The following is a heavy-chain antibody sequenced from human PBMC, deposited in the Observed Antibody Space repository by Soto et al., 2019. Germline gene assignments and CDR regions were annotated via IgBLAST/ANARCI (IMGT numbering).Heavy chain of an antibody. V-gene: IGHV3-30*18. CDR1: GFTFSSYG. CDR3: AKALEAITMVRGVISYYYYGMDV. D-gene: IGHD3-10*01. Sequence: QTGGSLRLSCAASGFTFSSYGMHWVRQAPGKGLGWVAVISYDGSNKYYADSVKGRFTISRDNSKNTLYLQMNSLRAEDTAVYYCAKALEAITMVRGVISYYYYGMDVWDQGTTVTVSS. J-gene: IGHJ6*02. CDR2: ISYDGSNK.